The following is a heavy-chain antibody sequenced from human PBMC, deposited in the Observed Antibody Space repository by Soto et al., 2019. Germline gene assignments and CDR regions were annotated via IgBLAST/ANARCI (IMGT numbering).Heavy chain of an antibody. D-gene: IGHD2-15*01. CDR3: ARVRRWYPHSDY. CDR2: IYYSGST. Sequence: LSLTCTVSGGSISSGDYYWSWIRQPPGKGLEWIGYIYYSGSTYYNPSLKSRVTISVDTSKNQFSLKLSSVTAADTAVYYCARVRRWYPHSDYWGQGTLVTVSS. J-gene: IGHJ4*02. V-gene: IGHV4-30-4*01. CDR1: GGSISSGDYY.